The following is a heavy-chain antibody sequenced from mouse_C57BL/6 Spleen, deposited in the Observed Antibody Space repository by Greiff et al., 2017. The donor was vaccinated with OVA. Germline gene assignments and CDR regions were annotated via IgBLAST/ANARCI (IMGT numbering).Heavy chain of an antibody. D-gene: IGHD3-3*01. V-gene: IGHV1-22*01. CDR3: AIGGTGFDY. CDR2: INPNNGGT. CDR1: GYTFTDYY. J-gene: IGHJ2*01. Sequence: VQLQQSGPELVKPGASVKMSCKASGYTFTDYYMHWVKQSHGKSLEWIGYINPNNGGTSYNQKFKGKATLTVNKSSSTAYMQLRSLTSEDSAVYYCAIGGTGFDYWGQGTTLTVSS.